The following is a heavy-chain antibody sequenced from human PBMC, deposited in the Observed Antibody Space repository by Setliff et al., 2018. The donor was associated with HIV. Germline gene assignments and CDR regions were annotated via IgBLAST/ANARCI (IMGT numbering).Heavy chain of an antibody. V-gene: IGHV4-61*09. J-gene: IGHJ3*02. CDR1: GGSIRRGAYY. CDR2: FYGTAST. CDR3: ARGDQLGLDI. D-gene: IGHD3-3*02. Sequence: SETLSLTCTVSGGSIRRGAYYWNWIRQSAGKGLEWIGHFYGTASTNYSPSLKSRLTISVDTWENEVSLKLSSVTAADTAIYYCARGDQLGLDIWGQGTKVTVSS.